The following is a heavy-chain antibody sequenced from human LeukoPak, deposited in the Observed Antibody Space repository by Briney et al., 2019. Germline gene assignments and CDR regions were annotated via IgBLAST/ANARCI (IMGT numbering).Heavy chain of an antibody. CDR1: GFTFSSYS. CDR2: IYSGGST. V-gene: IGHV3-53*01. Sequence: PGGSLRLSCAASGFTFSSYSMNWVRQAPGKGLEWVSVIYSGGSTYYADSVKGRFTISRDNSKNTLYLQMNSLRAEDTAVYYCARDAYDYVWGSAYYYYYYMDVWGKGTTVTISS. CDR3: ARDAYDYVWGSAYYYYYYMDV. J-gene: IGHJ6*03. D-gene: IGHD3-16*01.